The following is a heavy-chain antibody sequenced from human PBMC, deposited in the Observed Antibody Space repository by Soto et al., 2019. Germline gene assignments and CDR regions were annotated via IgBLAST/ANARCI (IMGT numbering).Heavy chain of an antibody. CDR3: AGSYGSGYRAFDY. CDR2: VNPIVSMS. J-gene: IGHJ4*02. V-gene: IGHV1-69*02. Sequence: QVQLVQSGAEVKRPGSSVKVSCKASGDTFNFYSINWVRQAPGVGLEWMGRVNPIVSMSNYAQKFQGRVTMTADKYTSTAYMELSSLSSEDTAIYYCAGSYGSGYRAFDYWGQGALVTVSS. D-gene: IGHD3-10*01. CDR1: GDTFNFYS.